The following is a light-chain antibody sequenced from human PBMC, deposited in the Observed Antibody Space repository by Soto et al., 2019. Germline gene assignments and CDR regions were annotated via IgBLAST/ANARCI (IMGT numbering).Light chain of an antibody. Sequence: QSVLTQPASVSGSPGQSITISCTGTISDVGGYNFVSWYQQYPGKAPKLMICDVSNRPSGVSNRFSGSKSGNTASLTISGLQAEDEADYYCSSFTGSNYVFGPGITLTVL. CDR3: SSFTGSNYV. CDR2: DVS. CDR1: ISDVGGYNF. V-gene: IGLV2-14*03. J-gene: IGLJ1*01.